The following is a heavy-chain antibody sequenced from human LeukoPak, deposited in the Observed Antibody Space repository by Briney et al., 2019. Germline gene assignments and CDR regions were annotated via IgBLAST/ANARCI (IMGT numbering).Heavy chain of an antibody. CDR1: GGSISSGDYY. D-gene: IGHD3-16*01. CDR2: IYYSGST. Sequence: SETLSLTCTVSGGSISSGDYYWSWIRQPPGKGLEWIGYIYYSGSTSYNPSLKSRLTIPVDTSKNQFSLKLSSVTAADTAVYYCALFPGEGDPFDIWGQGTMVTASS. CDR3: ALFPGEGDPFDI. J-gene: IGHJ3*02. V-gene: IGHV4-30-4*01.